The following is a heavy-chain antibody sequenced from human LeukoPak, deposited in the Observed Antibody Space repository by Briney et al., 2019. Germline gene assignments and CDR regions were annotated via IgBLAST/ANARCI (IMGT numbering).Heavy chain of an antibody. CDR3: ASGYTNWWPLDY. D-gene: IGHD2-8*02. CDR1: GFTFSSFA. CDR2: ISASGST. J-gene: IGHJ4*02. Sequence: NPGGSLRLSCAASGFTFSSFAMSWIRQAPGKGLEWIGYISASGSTNYNPSLGSRLTISMDASKNQFSLSLTSVTAADTAVYYCASGYTNWWPLDYWGQGARVIVSS. V-gene: IGHV4-4*08.